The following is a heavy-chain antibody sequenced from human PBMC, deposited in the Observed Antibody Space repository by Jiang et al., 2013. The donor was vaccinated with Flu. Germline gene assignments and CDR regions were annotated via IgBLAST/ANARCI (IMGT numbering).Heavy chain of an antibody. D-gene: IGHD2-2*01. CDR3: TRGGNCSSTNCRGGGFDP. Sequence: LVQYGAEVKKPGASVKVSCKASGYTFTSYDINWVRQAPGQGLEWMGWMNPNSGNTGYAQKFQGRVTMTRNTSISTAYMELSSLRFEDRAVYYCTRGGNCSSTNCRGGGFDPWGQGTLVIVSS. CDR1: GYTFTSYD. CDR2: MNPNSGNT. V-gene: IGHV1-8*01. J-gene: IGHJ5*02.